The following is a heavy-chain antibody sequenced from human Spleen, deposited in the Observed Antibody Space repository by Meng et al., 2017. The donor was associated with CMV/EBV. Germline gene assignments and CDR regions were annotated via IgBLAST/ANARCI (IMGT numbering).Heavy chain of an antibody. CDR2: INPNSGGT. Sequence: VPGVQSGAEVKKPGASVKVSCKASGYTFTGYYMHWVRQAPGQGLEWMGWINPNSGGTNYAQKFQGRVTMTRDTSISTAYMELSRLRSDDTAVYYCARTGYDYVWGSYPLDYWGQGTLVTVSS. CDR1: GYTFTGYY. D-gene: IGHD3-16*02. V-gene: IGHV1-2*02. CDR3: ARTGYDYVWGSYPLDY. J-gene: IGHJ4*02.